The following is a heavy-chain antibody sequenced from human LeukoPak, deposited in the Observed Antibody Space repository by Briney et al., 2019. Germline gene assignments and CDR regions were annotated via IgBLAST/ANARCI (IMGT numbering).Heavy chain of an antibody. D-gene: IGHD2-15*01. CDR1: GFTFSDHY. Sequence: GGSLRLSCAASGFTFSDHYIDWVRQAPGKGLEWIGRNRNKANNYTPEYAASVKGRFTISRDNAKNTLYLQMNSLRAEDTALYYCATSARTYIGSSLDYWGQGTLVTVSS. CDR2: NRNKANNYTP. J-gene: IGHJ4*02. V-gene: IGHV3-72*01. CDR3: ATSARTYIGSSLDY.